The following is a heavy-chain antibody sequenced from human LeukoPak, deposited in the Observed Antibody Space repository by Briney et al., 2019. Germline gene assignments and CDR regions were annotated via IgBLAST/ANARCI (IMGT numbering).Heavy chain of an antibody. V-gene: IGHV4-34*01. Sequence: PSETLSLTCAVYGGSFSGYYWSWIRQPPGKGLEWIGEINHSGSTNYNPSLKSRVTISVDTSKNQFSLKLSSVTAADTAIYYCAKIYSGGGASFDYWGQGTLVTVSS. D-gene: IGHD6-25*01. CDR3: AKIYSGGGASFDY. CDR1: GGSFSGYY. CDR2: INHSGST. J-gene: IGHJ4*02.